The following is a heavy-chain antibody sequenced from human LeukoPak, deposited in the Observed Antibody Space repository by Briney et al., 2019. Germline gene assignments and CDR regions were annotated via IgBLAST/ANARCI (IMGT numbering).Heavy chain of an antibody. CDR1: GFTFDDYG. CDR2: INWNGGST. J-gene: IGHJ3*02. D-gene: IGHD6-13*01. CDR3: ARGGVSSSWYSDAFDI. Sequence: GGSLRLSCAASGFTFDDYGMSWVRQAPGKGLEWVSGINWNGGSTGYADSVKGRCTISRDNAKNSLYLQMNSLRAEDTALYYCARGGVSSSWYSDAFDIWGQGTMVTVSS. V-gene: IGHV3-20*04.